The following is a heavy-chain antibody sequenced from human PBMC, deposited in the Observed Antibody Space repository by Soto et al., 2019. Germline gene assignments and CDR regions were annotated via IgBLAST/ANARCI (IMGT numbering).Heavy chain of an antibody. CDR1: GFTFSSYE. V-gene: IGHV3-48*03. CDR2: ISSSGSTI. Sequence: GGSLGLSCAASGFTFSSYEMNWVRQAPGKGLEWVSYISSSGSTIYYADSVKGRFTISRDNAKNSLYLQMNSLRAEDTAVYYCARDEWGYCSGGSCYYFDYWGQGTLVTVSS. D-gene: IGHD2-15*01. CDR3: ARDEWGYCSGGSCYYFDY. J-gene: IGHJ4*02.